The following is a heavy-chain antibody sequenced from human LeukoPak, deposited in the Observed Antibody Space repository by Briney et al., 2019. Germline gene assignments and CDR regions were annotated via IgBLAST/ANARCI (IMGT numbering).Heavy chain of an antibody. V-gene: IGHV3-23*01. CDR3: TTFGRYSSGWYRLAEYFQH. CDR1: GFTFSSYA. Sequence: GGSLRLSCAASGFTFSSYAMSWVRQAPGKGLEWVSIINKSGGSTNYADSVKGRFTISRDNSENTLYLQVNSLRAEDTAVYYCTTFGRYSSGWYRLAEYFQHWGQGTLVTVSS. CDR2: INKSGGST. J-gene: IGHJ1*01. D-gene: IGHD6-19*01.